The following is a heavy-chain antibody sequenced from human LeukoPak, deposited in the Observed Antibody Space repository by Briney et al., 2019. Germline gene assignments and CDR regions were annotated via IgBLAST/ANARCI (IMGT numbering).Heavy chain of an antibody. CDR1: GFTFSSYS. D-gene: IGHD1-26*01. CDR2: ISSSSSYI. V-gene: IGHV3-21*01. J-gene: IGHJ3*02. Sequence: PGGSLRLSCAASGFTFSSYSMNWVRQAPGKGLEWVSSISSSSSYIYYADSVKGRFTISRDNAKNSLYLQMNSLRAEDTAVYYCARDFSGAGPHAFDIWGQGTMVTVSS. CDR3: ARDFSGAGPHAFDI.